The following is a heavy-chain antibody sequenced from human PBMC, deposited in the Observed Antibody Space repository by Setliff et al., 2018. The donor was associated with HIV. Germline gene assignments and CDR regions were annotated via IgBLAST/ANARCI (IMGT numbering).Heavy chain of an antibody. CDR2: IFISGIT. Sequence: KPSETLSLTCTVSGDSIGSYYWTWIRQPPGKGLEWIGYIFISGITNYNPSLKSRVTISVDSSKNQFSLHLSSVTAADTAVYYCARGMIWGAYYYYMDVWGTGTTVTVSS. J-gene: IGHJ6*03. CDR3: ARGMIWGAYYYYMDV. V-gene: IGHV4-4*08. CDR1: GDSIGSYY. D-gene: IGHD3-16*01.